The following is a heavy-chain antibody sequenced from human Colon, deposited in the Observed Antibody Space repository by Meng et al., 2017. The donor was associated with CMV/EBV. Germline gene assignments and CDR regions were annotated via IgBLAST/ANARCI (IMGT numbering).Heavy chain of an antibody. V-gene: IGHV3-49*04. Sequence: GESLKISCTVSGFTFGDYAMTWARQAPGKAPEWVGFIRAKAYGGTTEYATSVKGRFTISRDNAKNSLFLEMNSLRPDDTAVYYCARVHGFGVVNGMDVWGQGTTVTVSS. CDR3: ARVHGFGVVNGMDV. J-gene: IGHJ6*02. CDR1: GFTFGDYA. CDR2: IRAKAYGGTT. D-gene: IGHD3-3*01.